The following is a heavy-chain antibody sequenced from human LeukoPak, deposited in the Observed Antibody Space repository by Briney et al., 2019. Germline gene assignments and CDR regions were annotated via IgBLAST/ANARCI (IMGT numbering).Heavy chain of an antibody. Sequence: GGSLRLSCAASGFTFSSYSMNWVRQAPGKGLEWVSYISSSSSTIYYADSVKGRFTISRDNAKNSLYLQMNSLRAEDTAVYYCARFFREWLYNFDYWGQGTLGTVSS. CDR1: GFTFSSYS. V-gene: IGHV3-48*01. J-gene: IGHJ4*02. CDR3: ARFFREWLYNFDY. CDR2: ISSSSSTI. D-gene: IGHD3-3*01.